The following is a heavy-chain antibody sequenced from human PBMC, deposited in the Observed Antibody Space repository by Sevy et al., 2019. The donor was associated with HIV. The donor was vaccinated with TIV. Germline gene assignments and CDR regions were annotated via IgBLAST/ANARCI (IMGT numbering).Heavy chain of an antibody. J-gene: IGHJ4*02. CDR3: AKDRVSGTYYTGGFDY. Sequence: GGSLRLSCAASGFTFSTYAMTWVRQAPGKGLEWVSVITISGGSTYYADSVKGRFTISRDNSKNNLYLQMNSLRAEDTAVYYCAKDRVSGTYYTGGFDYWGQGTLVTVSS. CDR1: GFTFSTYA. CDR2: ITISGGST. D-gene: IGHD3-10*01. V-gene: IGHV3-23*01.